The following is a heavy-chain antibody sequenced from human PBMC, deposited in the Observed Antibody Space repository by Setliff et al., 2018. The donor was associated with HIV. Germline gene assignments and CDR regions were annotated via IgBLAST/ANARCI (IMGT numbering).Heavy chain of an antibody. V-gene: IGHV3-49*04. CDR3: TRVFGITGTSYMDV. Sequence: RLSCAASGFTFGDYAINWVRQTPGKGLEWVGFIRSKAYGGTTKYAASVKGRITISRDDTKSIAYLQMNSLKHEDTAVYSCTRVFGITGTSYMDVWGKGTTVTVSS. D-gene: IGHD1-20*01. CDR2: IRSKAYGGTT. CDR1: GFTFGDYA. J-gene: IGHJ6*03.